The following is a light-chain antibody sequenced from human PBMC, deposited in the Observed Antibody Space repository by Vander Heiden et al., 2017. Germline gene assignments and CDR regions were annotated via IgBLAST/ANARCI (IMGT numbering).Light chain of an antibody. CDR2: WAS. CDR1: QSVLYSSNNKNY. CDR3: QQDDSTPLT. J-gene: IGKJ4*01. V-gene: IGKV4-1*01. Sequence: DIVMTQSPDSLAVSLGERATINCKSSQSVLYSSNNKNYLAWYLQKPGQPPKLLIYWASTRESGVPDRFSGSGSGTDFTLTISSLQAEDVAVYYCQQDDSTPLTFGGGTKVEIK.